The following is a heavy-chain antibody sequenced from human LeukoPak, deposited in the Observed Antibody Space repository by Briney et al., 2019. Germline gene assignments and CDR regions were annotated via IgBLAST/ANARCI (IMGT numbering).Heavy chain of an antibody. D-gene: IGHD6-13*01. CDR3: ARDHIAAAGTPQH. CDR2: IYSDGST. CDR1: GFTVSSNF. J-gene: IGHJ4*02. Sequence: PGGSLRLSCAASGFTVSSNFMTWVRQAPGKGLEWVSVIYSDGSTYYADSVKGRFTISGDNSKNTLYLQMNGLRAEDTAVYYCARDHIAAAGTPQHWGQGTLVTVSS. V-gene: IGHV3-66*01.